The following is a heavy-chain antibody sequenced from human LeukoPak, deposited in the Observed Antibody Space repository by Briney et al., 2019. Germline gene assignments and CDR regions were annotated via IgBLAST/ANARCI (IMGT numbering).Heavy chain of an antibody. V-gene: IGHV4-4*07. J-gene: IGHJ4*02. D-gene: IGHD2-15*01. CDR1: GGSISSYY. CDR3: ARRPRCSGGSCAHFDY. Sequence: SGTLSLTCTVSGGSISSYYWSWVRQPAGKGLEWIGRIYTSGSTNYNPSLKSRVTISVDTSKNQFSLKLSSVTAADTAVYYCARRPRCSGGSCAHFDYWGQGTLVTVSS. CDR2: IYTSGST.